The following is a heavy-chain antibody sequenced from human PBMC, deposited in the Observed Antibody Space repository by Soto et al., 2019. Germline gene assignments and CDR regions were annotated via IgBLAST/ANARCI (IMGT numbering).Heavy chain of an antibody. CDR1: GGSISSSSYY. Sequence: SETLSLTCTVSGGSISSSSYYWGWIRQPPGKGLEWIGSIYYSGSTYYNPSLKSRVTISVDTSKNQFSLKLSSVTAADTAVYYCARQVGDYDILTGPRYYYYGMDVWGQGTTVT. D-gene: IGHD3-9*01. V-gene: IGHV4-39*01. J-gene: IGHJ6*02. CDR3: ARQVGDYDILTGPRYYYYGMDV. CDR2: IYYSGST.